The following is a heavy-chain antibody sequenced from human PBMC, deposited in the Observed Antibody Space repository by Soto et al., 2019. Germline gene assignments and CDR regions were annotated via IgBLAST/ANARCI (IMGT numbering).Heavy chain of an antibody. Sequence: SDPLSLSCTEATGPISRSGAHRGWRHHPPGKGLVWGVRLYYTGGTYSTYYNPSLKSRGAISVEKSKRQLSLNLRSVTAADMAVYYCASPRHGNYDFLRGYYALDYWSQGTLVTVS. D-gene: IGHD3-3*01. J-gene: IGHJ4*02. V-gene: IGHV4-39*01. CDR1: TGPISRSGAH. CDR3: ASPRHGNYDFLRGYYALDY. CDR2: LYYTGGT.